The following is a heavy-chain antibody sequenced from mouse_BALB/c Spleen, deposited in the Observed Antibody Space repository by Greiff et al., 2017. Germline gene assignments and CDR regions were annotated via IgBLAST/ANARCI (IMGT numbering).Heavy chain of an antibody. D-gene: IGHD2-3*01. Sequence: QVQLQQSGPGLVAPSQSLSITCTVSGFSLTSYGVHWVRQPPGKGLEWLGVIWAGGSTNYNSALMSRLSISKDNSKSQVFLKMNSLQTEDTAMYYCARAKIYDGYYLAYWGQGTLVTVSA. CDR2: IWAGGST. V-gene: IGHV2-9*02. CDR1: GFSLTSYG. J-gene: IGHJ3*01. CDR3: ARAKIYDGYYLAY.